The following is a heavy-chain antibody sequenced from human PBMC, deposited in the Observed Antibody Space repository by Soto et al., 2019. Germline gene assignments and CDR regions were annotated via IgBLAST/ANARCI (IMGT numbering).Heavy chain of an antibody. CDR2: ISANDVGT. Sequence: EVQLLESGGGVVQPGGSLRLSCEASGFTLRNYAMTRVRQAPGKGLEWVSLISANDVGTYYAESVKTRFTISTDQSRNTVYLQMDSLRADDTAIYYCAKAKNDYNWDNRPPFDYWGQGTLVTVSS. J-gene: IGHJ4*02. CDR3: AKAKNDYNWDNRPPFDY. V-gene: IGHV3-23*01. D-gene: IGHD1-20*01. CDR1: GFTLRNYA.